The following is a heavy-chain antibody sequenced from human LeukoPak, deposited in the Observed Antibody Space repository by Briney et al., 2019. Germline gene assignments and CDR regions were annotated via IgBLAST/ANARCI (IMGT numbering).Heavy chain of an antibody. V-gene: IGHV4-34*01. CDR1: GGSFSGYY. D-gene: IGHD3-22*01. Sequence: ETLSLTCAVYGGSFSGYYWSWIRQPPGKGLEWIGEINHSGSTNHNPSLKSRVTISVDTSKNQFSLKLGSVTAADTAVYYCARGRGFFNSGFYFDYWGQGTLVTVSS. CDR3: ARGRGFFNSGFYFDY. J-gene: IGHJ4*02. CDR2: INHSGST.